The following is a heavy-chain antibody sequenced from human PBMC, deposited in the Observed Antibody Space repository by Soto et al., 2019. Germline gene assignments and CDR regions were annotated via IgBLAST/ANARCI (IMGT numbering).Heavy chain of an antibody. J-gene: IGHJ4*02. CDR1: GGTFSSYG. V-gene: IGHV1-18*01. D-gene: IGHD3-10*01. CDR3: ARGPSYGSGSTDFGY. CDR2: ISAYNGNT. Sequence: ASLKVSCKASGGTFSSYGISWVRQAPGQGLEWMGWISAYNGNTNYAQKLQGRVTMTTDTSTSTAYMELRSLRSDDTAVYYCARGPSYGSGSTDFGYWGQGTLVTVSS.